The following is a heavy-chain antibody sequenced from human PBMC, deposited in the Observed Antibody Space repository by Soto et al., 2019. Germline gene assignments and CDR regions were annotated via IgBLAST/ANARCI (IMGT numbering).Heavy chain of an antibody. D-gene: IGHD2-15*01. J-gene: IGHJ6*02. CDR2: INHSGST. V-gene: IGHV4-34*01. CDR1: GGSFSGYY. CDR3: ASDKGGYCSGCSCYGMDV. Sequence: PSETLSLTCAVYGGSFSGYYWSWIRQPPGKGLEWIGEINHSGSTNYNPSLKSRVTISVDTSKNQFSLKLSSVTAADTAVYYCASDKGGYCSGCSCYGMDVWGQGTTVTVSS.